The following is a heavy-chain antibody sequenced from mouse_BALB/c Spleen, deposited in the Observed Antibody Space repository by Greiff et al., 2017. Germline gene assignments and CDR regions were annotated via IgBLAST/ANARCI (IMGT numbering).Heavy chain of an antibody. J-gene: IGHJ3*01. CDR2: ISDGGSYT. CDR3: ARAYYGYDGFAY. Sequence: EVQGVESGGDLVKPGGSLKLSCAASGFTFSDYYMYWVRQTPEKRLEWVATISDGGSYTYYPDSVKGRFTISRDNAKNNLYLQMSSLKSEDTAMYYCARAYYGYDGFAYWGQGTLVTVSA. CDR1: GFTFSDYY. D-gene: IGHD2-9*01. V-gene: IGHV5-4*02.